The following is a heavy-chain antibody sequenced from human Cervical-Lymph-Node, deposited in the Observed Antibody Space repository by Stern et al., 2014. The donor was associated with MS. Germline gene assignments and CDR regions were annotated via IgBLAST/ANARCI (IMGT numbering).Heavy chain of an antibody. D-gene: IGHD1-1*01. Sequence: QVQLVQSGAEVKRPGSSVRVACKASGGTFSTYSISWVRQAPGQGLEWMGGIILISGTVNYAQKFQGRVTMSADKSTSTAYLDLTSLRSEDTAMYYCARYRGTFYFDNWGQGTLVTVSS. CDR2: IILISGTV. CDR1: GGTFSTYS. V-gene: IGHV1-69*06. CDR3: ARYRGTFYFDN. J-gene: IGHJ4*02.